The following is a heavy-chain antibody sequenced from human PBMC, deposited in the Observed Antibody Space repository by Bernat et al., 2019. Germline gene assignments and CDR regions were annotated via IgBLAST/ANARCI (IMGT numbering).Heavy chain of an antibody. CDR1: GFTFSSYW. D-gene: IGHD2-8*01. J-gene: IGHJ4*02. Sequence: EVQLVESGGGLVQPGGSLRLSCAASGFTFSSYWMSWVRQSPGKGLGWVANIKEDGNEKYYVDSVKGRFTISRDNAEYSLYLQMSSLRAEDTAMYYCARGGKMYASWWGQGTLVTVSS. CDR2: IKEDGNEK. CDR3: ARGGKMYASW. V-gene: IGHV3-7*03.